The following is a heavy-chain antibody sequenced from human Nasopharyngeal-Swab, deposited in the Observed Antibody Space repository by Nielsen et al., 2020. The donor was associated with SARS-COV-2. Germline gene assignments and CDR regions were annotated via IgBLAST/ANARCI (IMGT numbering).Heavy chain of an antibody. Sequence: ASVKVSCKASGYTFTSYAMHWVRQAPGQRLEWMGWINAGNGNTKYSQKFQGRVTITRDTSASTAYIELSSLRSEDTAVYYCATRRQTGPWMDWGQGTLVTVSS. V-gene: IGHV1-3*01. CDR2: INAGNGNT. CDR3: ATRRQTGPWMD. D-gene: IGHD7-27*01. CDR1: GYTFTSYA. J-gene: IGHJ4*02.